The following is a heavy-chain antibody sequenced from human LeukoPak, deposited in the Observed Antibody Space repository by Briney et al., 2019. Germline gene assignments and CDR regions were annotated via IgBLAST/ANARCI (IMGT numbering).Heavy chain of an antibody. J-gene: IGHJ1*01. CDR2: IYPGDPDT. Sequence: GESLKISCKASGYTFTNYWIGWVRQMPGKGLEWMGIIYPGDPDTRYSPSFRGQVIISADKSIRTAYLQWTSLKASDTAMYCCARHTGEGSHFQHWGQGSLVTVSS. V-gene: IGHV5-51*01. CDR1: GYTFTNYW. D-gene: IGHD3-16*01. CDR3: ARHTGEGSHFQH.